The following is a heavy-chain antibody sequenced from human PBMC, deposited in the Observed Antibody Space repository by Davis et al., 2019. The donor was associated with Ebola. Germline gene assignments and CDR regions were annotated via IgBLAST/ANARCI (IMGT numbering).Heavy chain of an antibody. CDR1: GFTFSSYW. J-gene: IGHJ4*02. V-gene: IGHV3-7*01. Sequence: PSETLSLTCAASGFTFSSYWMSWVRQAPGKGLEWVANIKQDGSEKYYVDSVKGRFTISRDNAKNSLYLQMNSLRAEDTAVYYCARGVRGWWGQGTLVTVSS. D-gene: IGHD3-10*01. CDR2: IKQDGSEK. CDR3: ARGVRGW.